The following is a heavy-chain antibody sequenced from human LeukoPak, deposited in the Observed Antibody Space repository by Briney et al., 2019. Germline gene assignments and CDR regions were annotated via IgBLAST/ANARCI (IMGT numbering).Heavy chain of an antibody. CDR2: VYHTGIT. V-gene: IGHV4-30-2*01. J-gene: IGHJ2*01. CDR3: ARLLSGGYFDL. D-gene: IGHD2-15*01. CDR1: GGSISSGDYS. Sequence: SETLSLTCTVSGGSISSGDYSWSWIRQPPGKGLEWIGYVYHTGITNYSPSLKSRVTISVDTSKNQFSLKLSSVTAADTAVYYCARLLSGGYFDLWGRGTLVTVSS.